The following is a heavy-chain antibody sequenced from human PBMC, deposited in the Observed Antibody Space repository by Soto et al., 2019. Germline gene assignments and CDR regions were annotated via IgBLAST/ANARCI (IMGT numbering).Heavy chain of an antibody. CDR2: IYHSGST. CDR1: GGSISSSGYS. Sequence: SETLSLTCAVSGGSISSSGYSWSWIRQPPGKGLEWIGYIYHSGSTYYNPSLKSRVTVSVDRSKNQFSLKLSSVTAADTAVYYCASFWSGYYNAYYGMDVWGQGTTVTVSS. D-gene: IGHD3-3*01. J-gene: IGHJ6*02. CDR3: ASFWSGYYNAYYGMDV. V-gene: IGHV4-30-2*01.